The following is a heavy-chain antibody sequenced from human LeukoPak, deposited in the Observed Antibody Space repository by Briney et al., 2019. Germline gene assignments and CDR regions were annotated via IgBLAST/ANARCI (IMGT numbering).Heavy chain of an antibody. CDR3: ARETRLHSGSYSNEAFDI. Sequence: SETLSLTCTVSGGSISSYYWSWIRQPPGKGLEWIGYISYSGSTDYNPSLKSRVTISLDTSKTQFSLRLSSVTAADTAVYYCARETRLHSGSYSNEAFDIWGQGTMVTVSS. J-gene: IGHJ3*02. CDR2: ISYSGST. D-gene: IGHD1-26*01. V-gene: IGHV4-59*01. CDR1: GGSISSYY.